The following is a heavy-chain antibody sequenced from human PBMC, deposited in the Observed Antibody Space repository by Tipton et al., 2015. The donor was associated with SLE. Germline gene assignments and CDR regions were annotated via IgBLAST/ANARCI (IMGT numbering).Heavy chain of an antibody. V-gene: IGHV4-39*07. CDR1: GGSIGSGDYW. CDR2: IHYTENT. Sequence: TLSLTCTVSGGSIGSGDYWWGWNRQSPGKGLEWIATIHYTENTSYNPSLKSRVTISIDTSNNQFSMRLTSVTAADTAVYYCARHSALLAFDPWGQGTLVTVSS. J-gene: IGHJ5*02. D-gene: IGHD2/OR15-2a*01. CDR3: ARHSALLAFDP.